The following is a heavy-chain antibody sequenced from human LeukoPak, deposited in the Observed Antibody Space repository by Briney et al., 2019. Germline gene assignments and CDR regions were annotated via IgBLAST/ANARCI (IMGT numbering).Heavy chain of an antibody. CDR3: ASAPTYYYDSSGYG. CDR1: GFTFSSYS. CDR2: ISSGSSYI. V-gene: IGHV3-21*01. J-gene: IGHJ4*02. Sequence: GGSLRLSCAASGFTFSSYSMNWVRQAPGKGLEWVSSISSGSSYIYYADSVKGRFTISRDNAKNSLYLQMNSLRAEDTAVYYCASAPTYYYDSSGYGWGQGTLVTVSS. D-gene: IGHD3-22*01.